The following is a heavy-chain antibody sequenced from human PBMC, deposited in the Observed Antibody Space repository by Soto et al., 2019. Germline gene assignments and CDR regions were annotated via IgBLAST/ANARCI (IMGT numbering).Heavy chain of an antibody. CDR3: ARASGGAVADFDY. V-gene: IGHV4-31*03. CDR1: GGSISSGGYY. D-gene: IGHD6-19*01. CDR2: ISYSGNT. J-gene: IGHJ4*02. Sequence: QVTLQESGPGLVKPSETLSLTCSVSGGSISSGGYYWNWIRQHSERCLQWIGYISYSGNTVFNPSLPSRATISRDTSKNEFSLTLTSLTAADTAVYFCARASGGAVADFDYWGQGTLVTVSS.